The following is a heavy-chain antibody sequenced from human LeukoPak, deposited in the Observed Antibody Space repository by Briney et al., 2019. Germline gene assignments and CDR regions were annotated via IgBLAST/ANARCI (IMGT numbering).Heavy chain of an antibody. D-gene: IGHD6-13*01. V-gene: IGHV3-23*01. CDR1: GLTFSSDA. Sequence: GGSMRLSCAASGLTFSSDAMSWVRQAPGKGLEWVSSISGSGDSTYYGESVKGRFTISRDNSKNTLYLQMNSLRAEDTAVYYCAKTRPLDSSSWSHGDYWGQGTLVTVSS. J-gene: IGHJ4*02. CDR3: AKTRPLDSSSWSHGDY. CDR2: ISGSGDST.